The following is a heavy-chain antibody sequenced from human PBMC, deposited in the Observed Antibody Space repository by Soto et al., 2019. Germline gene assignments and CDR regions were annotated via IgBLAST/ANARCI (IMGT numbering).Heavy chain of an antibody. D-gene: IGHD5-18*01. CDR2: IWYDGSNK. CDR1: GFTFSSYG. J-gene: IGHJ5*02. Sequence: QVQLVESGGGVVQPGRSLRLSCAASGFTFSSYGMHWVRQAPGKGLECVAFIWYDGSNKYYADSVKGRFTISRDNSKNTLYLQMNSLRAEDTAVYYCARTAGSYGPYVGWFDPWGQGPLVTVSS. CDR3: ARTAGSYGPYVGWFDP. V-gene: IGHV3-33*01.